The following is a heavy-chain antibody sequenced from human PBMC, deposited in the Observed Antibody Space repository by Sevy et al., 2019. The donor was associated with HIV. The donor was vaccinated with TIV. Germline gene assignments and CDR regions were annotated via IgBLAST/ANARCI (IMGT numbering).Heavy chain of an antibody. CDR2: MNTDGSST. J-gene: IGHJ6*02. D-gene: IGHD1-26*01. CDR1: GFDFSSHW. Sequence: GGSLRLSCEASGFDFSSHWMQWVRQAPGKGLVWVSRMNTDGSSTNYADSVKGRFTISRDNAKNTVFLDMNSLRAEDSAVYYCARDDRVAGGLGGYFNYGMDVWGQGTTVTVSS. V-gene: IGHV3-74*01. CDR3: ARDDRVAGGLGGYFNYGMDV.